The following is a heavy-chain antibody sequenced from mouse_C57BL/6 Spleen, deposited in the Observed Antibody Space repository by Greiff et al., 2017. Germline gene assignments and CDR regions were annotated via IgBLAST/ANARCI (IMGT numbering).Heavy chain of an antibody. J-gene: IGHJ4*01. D-gene: IGHD2-4*01. Sequence: VHLVESGPGLVAPSQSLSITCTVSGFSLTSYGVHWVRQPPGKGLEWLVVIWSDGSTTYNSALKSRLGISKDNSKSQGFLKMNSLPTDDTTMYYGARSYYDYYDYAMGYWGQGTSVTVSS. CDR2: IWSDGST. CDR1: GFSLTSYG. CDR3: ARSYYDYYDYAMGY. V-gene: IGHV2-6*03.